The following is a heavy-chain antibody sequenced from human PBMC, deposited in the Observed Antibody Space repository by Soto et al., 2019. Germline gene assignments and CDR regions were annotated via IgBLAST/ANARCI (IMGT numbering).Heavy chain of an antibody. V-gene: IGHV1-18*01. J-gene: IGHJ6*02. D-gene: IGHD2-21*01. Sequence: XSVKVSCKSSGYTFISHSITWVRQAPGQGLEWMGRISAYNGNTNYAQKLQGRVTMTTDTSTSTAYMELRSLRSDDTAVYYCARGAFCGGAPGCRDMDVWGQGTTVTVSS. CDR3: ARGAFCGGAPGCRDMDV. CDR2: ISAYNGNT. CDR1: GYTFISHS.